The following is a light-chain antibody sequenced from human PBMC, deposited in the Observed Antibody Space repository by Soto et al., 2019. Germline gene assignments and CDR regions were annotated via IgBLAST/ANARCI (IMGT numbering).Light chain of an antibody. CDR1: QSVSSNY. Sequence: EIVLTQSPGTLSLSPGERATLSCRASQSVSSNYLAWYQQKPGQATRPLIYGASSMATGIPDRFSCSGAGIAFTLSISRLEPEDFAVYYCQQYGSAPWTFGQGTKVEIQ. CDR2: GAS. J-gene: IGKJ1*01. V-gene: IGKV3-20*01. CDR3: QQYGSAPWT.